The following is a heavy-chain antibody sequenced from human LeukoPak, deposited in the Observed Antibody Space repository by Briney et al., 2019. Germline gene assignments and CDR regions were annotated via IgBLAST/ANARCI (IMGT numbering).Heavy chain of an antibody. J-gene: IGHJ4*02. D-gene: IGHD6-13*01. CDR1: GFTFSSYG. CDR2: ISSGSYTI. Sequence: GGSLRLSCAASGFTFSSYGMNWVRQAPGKGLEWVSVISSGSYTIYYADSVKGRFTISRDNAKNSLYLQMNSLRAEDTAVYYCATSAVGGPNDYWGQGTLVTVSS. V-gene: IGHV3-21*01. CDR3: ATSAVGGPNDY.